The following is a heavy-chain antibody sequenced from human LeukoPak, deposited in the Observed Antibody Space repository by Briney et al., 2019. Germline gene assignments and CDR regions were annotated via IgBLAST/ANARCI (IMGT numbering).Heavy chain of an antibody. D-gene: IGHD5-18*01. Sequence: NPSETLSLTCTVSGGSISSSSYYWGWIRQPPGKGLEWIGSIYYSGSTYYNPSLKSRVTISVDTSKNQFSLKLSSVTAADTAVYYCARHYSRGYSYPRSVFFDYWGQGTLVTVSS. CDR3: ARHYSRGYSYPRSVFFDY. J-gene: IGHJ4*02. V-gene: IGHV4-39*07. CDR1: GGSISSSSYY. CDR2: IYYSGST.